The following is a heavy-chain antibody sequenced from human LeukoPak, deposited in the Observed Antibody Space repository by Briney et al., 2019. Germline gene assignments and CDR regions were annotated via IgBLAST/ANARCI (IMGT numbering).Heavy chain of an antibody. Sequence: PGGSLRLSCAASGFTFSSYGTHWVRQAPGKGLEWVAFIRYDGSNKYYADSVKGRFTISRDNSKNTLYLQMNSLRAEDTAVYYCAKDLPPYDYVWGSYRFPAPLDYWGQGTLVTVSS. D-gene: IGHD3-16*02. V-gene: IGHV3-30*02. CDR2: IRYDGSNK. CDR3: AKDLPPYDYVWGSYRFPAPLDY. J-gene: IGHJ4*02. CDR1: GFTFSSYG.